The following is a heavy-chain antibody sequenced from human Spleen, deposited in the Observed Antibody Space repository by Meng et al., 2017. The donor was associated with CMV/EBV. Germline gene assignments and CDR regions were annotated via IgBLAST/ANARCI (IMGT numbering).Heavy chain of an antibody. J-gene: IGHJ6*02. CDR3: ARDGGGSGWTNYYYYGMDV. Sequence: GGSLRLSCAASGFTFSTFGMHWVRQAPGKGLEWVAFTRYDGSNKYYADSVKGRFTISRDNSKNTLYLQMNSLRAEDTAVYYCARDGGGSGWTNYYYYGMDVWGQGTTVTVSS. CDR1: GFTFSTFG. V-gene: IGHV3-30*02. CDR2: TRYDGSNK. D-gene: IGHD6-19*01.